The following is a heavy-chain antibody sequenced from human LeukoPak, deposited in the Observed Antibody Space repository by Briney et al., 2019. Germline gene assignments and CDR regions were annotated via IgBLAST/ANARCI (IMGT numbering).Heavy chain of an antibody. D-gene: IGHD1-26*01. V-gene: IGHV4-59*12. J-gene: IGHJ4*02. CDR3: AREIRIVGATTLDY. Sequence: KPSETLSLTCTVTGGSISSYYWSWIRQPPGKGLEWIGYIYYSGSTNYNPSLKSRVTISVDTSKNQFSLSLSSVTAADTAVYYCAREIRIVGATTLDYWGQGTLVTVSS. CDR1: GGSISSYY. CDR2: IYYSGST.